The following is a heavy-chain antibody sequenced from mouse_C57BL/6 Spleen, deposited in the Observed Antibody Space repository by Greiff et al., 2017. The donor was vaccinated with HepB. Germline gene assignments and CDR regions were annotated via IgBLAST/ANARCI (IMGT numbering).Heavy chain of an antibody. CDR2: IVPSDSYT. CDR1: GYTFTSYW. CDR3: ARERNYYGSRPLWYFDV. D-gene: IGHD1-1*01. Sequence: QVQLQQSGAELVRPGTSVKLSCKASGYTFTSYWMHWVKQRPGQGLEWIGVIVPSDSYTNYNQKFKGKATLTVDTSSSTAYMQLSSLTSEDSAVYYCARERNYYGSRPLWYFDVWGTGTTVTVSS. V-gene: IGHV1-59*01. J-gene: IGHJ1*03.